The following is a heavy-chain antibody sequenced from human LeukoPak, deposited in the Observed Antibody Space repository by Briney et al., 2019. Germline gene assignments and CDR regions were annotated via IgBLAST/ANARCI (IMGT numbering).Heavy chain of an antibody. V-gene: IGHV3-23*01. J-gene: IGHJ5*02. CDR1: GFTFSSYA. D-gene: IGHD4-17*01. CDR3: ARDSYVDSEAVRWFDP. Sequence: GGSLRLSCAASGFTFSSYAMSWVRQTPGKGLEWVSAISGSGGSTYCADSVKGRFTISRDNSKNTLYLQMNSLRAEDTAVYYCARDSYVDSEAVRWFDPWGQGTLVTVSS. CDR2: ISGSGGST.